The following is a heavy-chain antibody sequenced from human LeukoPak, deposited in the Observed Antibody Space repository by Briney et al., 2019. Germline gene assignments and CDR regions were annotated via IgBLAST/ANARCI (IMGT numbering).Heavy chain of an antibody. Sequence: PGGSLRLSCAASGFTFSSYAMSWVRQAPGKGLEWVSVISGSGGSTYYADSVKGRFTISRDNSKNTLYLQMNSLRAEDTGIYYCAKDPISAGYSSSWHLSRWFDPWGQGTLVTVSS. CDR2: ISGSGGST. CDR3: AKDPISAGYSSSWHLSRWFDP. J-gene: IGHJ5*02. CDR1: GFTFSSYA. V-gene: IGHV3-23*01. D-gene: IGHD6-13*01.